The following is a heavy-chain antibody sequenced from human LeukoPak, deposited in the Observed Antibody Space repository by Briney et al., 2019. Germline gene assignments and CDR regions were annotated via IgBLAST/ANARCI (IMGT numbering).Heavy chain of an antibody. CDR1: GYTFTSYY. D-gene: IGHD3-9*01. CDR2: INPSGGST. V-gene: IGHV1-46*01. J-gene: IGHJ4*02. Sequence: ASVKVSCKASGYTFTSYYMHWVRQAPGQGLEWMGIINPSGGSTSYAQKFQGRVTMTRDTSTSTAYMELSSLRSEDTAVYYCARDPFEYDILTGYHDFYVDYWGQGTLVTVSS. CDR3: ARDPFEYDILTGYHDFYVDY.